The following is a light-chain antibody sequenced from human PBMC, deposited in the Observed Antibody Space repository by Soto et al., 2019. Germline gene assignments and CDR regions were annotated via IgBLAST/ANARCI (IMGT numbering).Light chain of an antibody. J-gene: IGLJ1*01. V-gene: IGLV1-47*02. CDR2: SDN. Sequence: QSVLTQSPSASGTPGQRVTISCSGRSANIGNNYVCWYQQLPGTAPKLLIYSDNQRPSGVPDRFSGSKSGSSASLAISGLRPEDEADYFCVSWDDSLGGLVFGTGTKVTVL. CDR1: SANIGNNY. CDR3: VSWDDSLGGLV.